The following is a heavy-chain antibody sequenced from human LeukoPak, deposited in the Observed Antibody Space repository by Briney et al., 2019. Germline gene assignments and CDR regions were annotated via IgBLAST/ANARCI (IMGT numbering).Heavy chain of an antibody. D-gene: IGHD1-26*01. J-gene: IGHJ4*02. V-gene: IGHV3-23*01. Sequence: GGSLRLSCAASGFTFSSYAITWVRQAPGKGLEWVSSISGSSTSTYYAESVKGRFTISRDNSENTLYLQMNSLRAEDSAVYYCAKERQAWGVGADYFDYWGQGTLVTVSS. CDR3: AKERQAWGVGADYFDY. CDR1: GFTFSSYA. CDR2: ISGSSTST.